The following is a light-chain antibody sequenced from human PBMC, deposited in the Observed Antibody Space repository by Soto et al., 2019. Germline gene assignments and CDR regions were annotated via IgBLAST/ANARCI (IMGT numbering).Light chain of an antibody. CDR1: QSVYSS. CDR3: QQYNNRPRAT. CDR2: GAS. J-gene: IGKJ4*01. Sequence: ETVMTQSPATLSVSPGERATLSFRASQSVYSSLAWYQQKPGQAPRLLIYGASTRATGIPARFSGSGSGTEFNLTISSLQSEDFGVYYCQQYNNRPRATFGRGTKVDI. V-gene: IGKV3-15*01.